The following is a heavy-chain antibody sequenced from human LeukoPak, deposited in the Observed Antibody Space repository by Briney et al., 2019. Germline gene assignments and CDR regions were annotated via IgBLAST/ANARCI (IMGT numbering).Heavy chain of an antibody. CDR1: GYTFTGYY. D-gene: IGHD3-22*01. Sequence: ASVKVSCKASGYTFTGYYMHWVRQAPGQGLEWMGWINPNSGGTNYAQKFQGRVTMTRDTSISTAYMELSRLRSDDTAVYYCARDSGDSSGYYYYYYYYMDVWGKGATVTISS. J-gene: IGHJ6*03. V-gene: IGHV1-2*02. CDR2: INPNSGGT. CDR3: ARDSGDSSGYYYYYYYYMDV.